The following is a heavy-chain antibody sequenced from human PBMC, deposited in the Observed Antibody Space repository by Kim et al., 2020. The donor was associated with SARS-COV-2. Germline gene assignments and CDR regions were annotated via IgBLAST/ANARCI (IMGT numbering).Heavy chain of an antibody. CDR2: IYTSGST. CDR3: ARELYGDYALTFDY. D-gene: IGHD4-17*01. J-gene: IGHJ4*02. CDR1: GGSISSGSYY. V-gene: IGHV4-61*02. Sequence: SETLSLTCTVSGGSISSGSYYWSWIRQPAGKGLEWIGRIYTSGSTNYNPSLKSRVTISVDTSKNQFSLKLSSVTAADTAVYYCARELYGDYALTFDYWGQGTLVTVSS.